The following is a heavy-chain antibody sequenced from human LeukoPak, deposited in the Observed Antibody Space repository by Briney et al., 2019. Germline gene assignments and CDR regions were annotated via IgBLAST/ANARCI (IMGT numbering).Heavy chain of an antibody. CDR3: ASSITMLRGLINPIDY. CDR2: ISSSGSTI. CDR1: GFTFSDFY. Sequence: PGGSLRLSCAASGFTFSDFYMSWIRQAPGKGLEWVSYISSSGSTIYYGDSVKGRFTISRDNAKNSLYLQMNSLRAEDTAVYYCASSITMLRGLINPIDYWGQGTLVTVSS. V-gene: IGHV3-11*01. D-gene: IGHD3-10*01. J-gene: IGHJ4*02.